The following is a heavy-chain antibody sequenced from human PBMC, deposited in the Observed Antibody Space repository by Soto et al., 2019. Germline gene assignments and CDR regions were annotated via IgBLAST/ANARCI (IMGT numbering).Heavy chain of an antibody. CDR1: GYTFTSSY. CDR3: ARDLAAAGTGDY. Sequence: GASVKVSCKASGYTFTSSYVHWVRQAPGQGLEWVAIINPNGGSTNYAQEFQGRVTADESTSTAYMELSSLRSEDTAVYYCARDLAAAGTGDYWGQGTLVTVSS. J-gene: IGHJ4*02. D-gene: IGHD6-13*01. CDR2: INPNGGST. V-gene: IGHV1-46*01.